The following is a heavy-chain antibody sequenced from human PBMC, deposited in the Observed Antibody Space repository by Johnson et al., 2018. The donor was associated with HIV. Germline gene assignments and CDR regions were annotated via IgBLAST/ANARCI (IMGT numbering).Heavy chain of an antibody. D-gene: IGHD4-17*01. CDR3: AKDAYDYGDYGAFDI. CDR2: IRYDGSNK. CDR1: GFTFSSYG. Sequence: QVQVVESGGGVVQPGRSLRLSCAASGFTFSSYGMHWVRQAPGKGLEWVAFIRYDGSNKYYADSVKGRFTISRDNSKNTLYLQMNSLRAEDTAVYYCAKDAYDYGDYGAFDIWGQGTMVTVSS. J-gene: IGHJ3*02. V-gene: IGHV3-30*02.